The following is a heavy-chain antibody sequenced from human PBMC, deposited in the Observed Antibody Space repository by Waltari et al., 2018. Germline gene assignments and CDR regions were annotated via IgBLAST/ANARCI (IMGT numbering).Heavy chain of an antibody. CDR2: IYHSGST. Sequence: QVQLQESGPGLVKPSETLSLTCAVSGYSISSGYYWGWIRQPPGKGLEWIGSIYHSGSTYYNPSLKSRVTISVDTSKNQFSLKLSSVTAADTAVYYCARRKTELVIPYWYFDLWGRGTLVTVSS. V-gene: IGHV4-38-2*01. CDR3: ARRKTELVIPYWYFDL. J-gene: IGHJ2*01. CDR1: GYSISSGYY. D-gene: IGHD2-21*01.